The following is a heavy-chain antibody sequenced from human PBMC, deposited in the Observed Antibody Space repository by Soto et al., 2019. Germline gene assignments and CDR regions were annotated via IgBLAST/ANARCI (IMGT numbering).Heavy chain of an antibody. Sequence: EVQLLESGGGLVQPGGSLRLSCAASGFTFSSYAMSWVRQAPGKGLEWVSAISGSGGSTYYADSVKGRFTISRDNSKNPLDLQMNRLRAEDTAGYYCAKEDQWLVAYYYDGMDGGGHGTTVSVSS. CDR1: GFTFSSYA. J-gene: IGHJ6*02. D-gene: IGHD6-19*01. CDR2: ISGSGGST. V-gene: IGHV3-23*01. CDR3: AKEDQWLVAYYYDGMDG.